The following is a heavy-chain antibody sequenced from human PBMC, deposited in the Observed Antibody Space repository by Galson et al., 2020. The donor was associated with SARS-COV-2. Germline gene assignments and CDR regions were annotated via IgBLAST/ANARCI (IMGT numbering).Heavy chain of an antibody. V-gene: IGHV3-23*01. J-gene: IGHJ6*03. CDR2: LSGSGGST. D-gene: IGHD6-13*01. CDR3: AKPRWYEGGYMDV. Sequence: GGSLRLSCAASGLTFSSHAMSWVRQAPGKGLEWVSLLSGSGGSTYYADSVKGRFTISRDNSKNTLYLQMNRLRAEDTAVYYCAKPRWYEGGYMDVWGKGTTVTVSS. CDR1: GLTFSSHA.